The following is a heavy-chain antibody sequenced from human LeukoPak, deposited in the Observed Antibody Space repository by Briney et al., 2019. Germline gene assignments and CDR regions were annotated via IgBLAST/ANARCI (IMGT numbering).Heavy chain of an antibody. Sequence: GGSLRLSCAASGFTFSDYAMAWVRQAPGKGLEWVSSISTSGNTYYADSVKGRFTISRDNSKDTLYLQINSLTTEDTAVYCCARGLRGNYDYWGQGTLVTVSS. J-gene: IGHJ4*02. D-gene: IGHD1-7*01. CDR2: ISTSGNT. CDR3: ARGLRGNYDY. CDR1: GFTFSDYA. V-gene: IGHV3-23*01.